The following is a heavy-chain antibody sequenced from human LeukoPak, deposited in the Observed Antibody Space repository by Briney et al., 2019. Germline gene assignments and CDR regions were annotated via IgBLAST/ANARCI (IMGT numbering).Heavy chain of an antibody. D-gene: IGHD3-22*01. CDR1: GGSTSSSSYY. CDR2: IYYSGST. Sequence: PSETLSLTCTVSGGSTSSSSYYWGWIRQPPGKGLEWIGTIYYSGSTYYNPSLKSRVTISVDTSKNQFSLKLSSVTAADTAVYYCARDPNYYDSSGYSSDFDYWGQGTLVTVSS. J-gene: IGHJ4*02. CDR3: ARDPNYYDSSGYSSDFDY. V-gene: IGHV4-39*07.